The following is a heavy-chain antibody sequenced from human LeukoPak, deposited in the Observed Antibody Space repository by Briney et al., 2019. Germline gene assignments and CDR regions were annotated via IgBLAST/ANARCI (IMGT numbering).Heavy chain of an antibody. V-gene: IGHV1-2*02. D-gene: IGHD2-15*01. CDR1: GHTFSNYY. J-gene: IGHJ6*03. CDR3: ARGVVAATFYYYMDV. Sequence: GASVKVSCKASGHTFSNYYMHWVRQAPGQGLEWMGWINPNSGGTNYAQKFQGRVTMTRDTSISTAYMELSSLTSDDTAVYYCARGVVAATFYYYMDVWGKGTTVTVSS. CDR2: INPNSGGT.